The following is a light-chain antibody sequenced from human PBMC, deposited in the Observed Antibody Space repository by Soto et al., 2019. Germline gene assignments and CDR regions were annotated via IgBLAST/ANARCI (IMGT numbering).Light chain of an antibody. CDR1: SSDVGGYNH. J-gene: IGLJ1*01. V-gene: IGLV2-14*01. CDR2: EVR. CDR3: KSYAGSNTYV. Sequence: QSVLTQPASVSGSPGQSITISCTGTSSDVGGYNHVSWYQQHPGKAPKLIIYEVRNRPSGVSNRLSGSKSGNTASLTISGLQADDEADYFCKSYAGSNTYVFGTGTKLTVL.